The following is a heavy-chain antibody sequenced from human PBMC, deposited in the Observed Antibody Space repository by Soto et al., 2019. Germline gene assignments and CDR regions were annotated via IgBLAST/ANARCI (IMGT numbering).Heavy chain of an antibody. CDR1: GGSISSSSYF. Sequence: SETLSLTCTVSGGSISSSSYFWGWIRQPPGKGLEWIGNIYYSGSTYYTPSLKSRVTISLDTSKNQFSLKLSSVTAADTAVYYCASKYCSDGSCYSRSWFDPWGQGTLVTVSS. J-gene: IGHJ5*02. V-gene: IGHV4-39*01. CDR3: ASKYCSDGSCYSRSWFDP. D-gene: IGHD2-15*01. CDR2: IYYSGST.